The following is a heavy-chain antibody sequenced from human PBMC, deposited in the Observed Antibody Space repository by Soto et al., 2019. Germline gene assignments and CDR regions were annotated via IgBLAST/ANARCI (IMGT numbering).Heavy chain of an antibody. V-gene: IGHV1-18*01. CDR2: ISAYNGNT. CDR3: ARDPVLGYCTNGVCYTVEY. Sequence: QFQLVQSGAEVKKPGASVKVSCKASGYTFTSYGISWLRQAPGQGLEWMGWISAYNGNTNYAQKLQGRITMTTHTSTSTAYMELRSLRSDDTAVYYCARDPVLGYCTNGVCYTVEYWGQGTLVTVSS. D-gene: IGHD2-8*01. CDR1: GYTFTSYG. J-gene: IGHJ4*02.